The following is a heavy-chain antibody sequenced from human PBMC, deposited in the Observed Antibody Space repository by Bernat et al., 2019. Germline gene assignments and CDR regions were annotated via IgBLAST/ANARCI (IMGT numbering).Heavy chain of an antibody. J-gene: IGHJ4*02. V-gene: IGHV3-53*01. D-gene: IGHD3-10*01. Sequence: EVQPVESGGGLIQPGGSLRLSCAASGFTVSSTYMSWVRQAPGKGLEWVSVIYSDGRTYYANSVKGRFTISRDNSKNTLYLQMNSLRAEDTAVYYCLRGSTRDYWGQGTLVTVSS. CDR2: IYSDGRT. CDR3: LRGSTRDY. CDR1: GFTVSSTY.